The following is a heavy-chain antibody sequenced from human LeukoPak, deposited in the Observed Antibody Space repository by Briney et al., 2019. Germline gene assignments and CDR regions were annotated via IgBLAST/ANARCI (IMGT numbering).Heavy chain of an antibody. CDR1: GGSISNYY. CDR2: IYYSGST. V-gene: IGHV4-59*01. D-gene: IGHD1-26*01. Sequence: SETLSLTCTVSGGSISNYYWSWIRQPPGKGLEWIAYIYYSGSTNYNPSLKSRVTISLGTSKNQFSLKLSSVTAADTAVYYCARGGVGAISDYFDYWGQGTLVTVSS. CDR3: ARGGVGAISDYFDY. J-gene: IGHJ4*02.